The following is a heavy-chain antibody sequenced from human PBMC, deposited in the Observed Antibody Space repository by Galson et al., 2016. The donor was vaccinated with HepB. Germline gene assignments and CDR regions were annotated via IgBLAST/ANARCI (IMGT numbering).Heavy chain of an antibody. D-gene: IGHD3-22*01. V-gene: IGHV4-39*01. CDR3: ARRSITTMHV. CDR2: IYYSGST. Sequence: LSLTCTVSGGSISSSGFYWGWIRQPPGKGLEWIGSIYYSGSTYYNPSLKSRVTISVDTSKNQFSLKLSSVTAADAAVYYCARRSITTMHVWGQGTTVTVSS. J-gene: IGHJ6*02. CDR1: GGSISSSGFY.